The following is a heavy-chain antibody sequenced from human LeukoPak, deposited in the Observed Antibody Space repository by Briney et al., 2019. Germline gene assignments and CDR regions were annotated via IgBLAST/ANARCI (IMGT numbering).Heavy chain of an antibody. J-gene: IGHJ4*02. CDR2: IKQDGSER. Sequence: GGSLRLSCAAYGFTFSNYWMTWVRQAPGKGLEWVANIKQDGSERYYVDSVKGRFTISSDNAKNSLYLQMNSLRVEDTAVYYCTKKTGEYWGQGTLVTVSA. CDR3: TKKTGEY. V-gene: IGHV3-7*03. CDR1: GFTFSNYW.